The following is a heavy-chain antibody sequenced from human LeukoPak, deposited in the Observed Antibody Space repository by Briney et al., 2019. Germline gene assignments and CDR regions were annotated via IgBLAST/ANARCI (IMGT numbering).Heavy chain of an antibody. D-gene: IGHD2-21*02. Sequence: GESLKISCKNSGFRFTDQWIGWVRQVPGRGLEWMGIIFPDGSHTVYSPSFHGRITISADRYTSTAYLHWSSLRASDTAMYYCAIHVIVVTTVPDAFDIWGQGTMVTVSS. V-gene: IGHV5-51*01. CDR2: IFPDGSHT. CDR1: GFRFTDQW. J-gene: IGHJ3*02. CDR3: AIHVIVVTTVPDAFDI.